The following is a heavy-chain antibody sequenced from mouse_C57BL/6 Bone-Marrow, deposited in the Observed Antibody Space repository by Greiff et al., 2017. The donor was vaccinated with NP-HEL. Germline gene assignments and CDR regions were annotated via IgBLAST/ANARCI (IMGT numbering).Heavy chain of an antibody. CDR3: ARATYYDYDGAMDF. V-gene: IGHV1-59*01. Sequence: QVQLQQPGAELVRPGTSVKLSCKASGYTFTSYWMHWVKQRPGQGLEWIGVIDPSDSYTNYNQKFKGKATLTVDKSSSTAYMELRSLTSEDSAVYYCARATYYDYDGAMDFWGQGTSVTVSS. D-gene: IGHD2-4*01. CDR1: GYTFTSYW. CDR2: IDPSDSYT. J-gene: IGHJ4*01.